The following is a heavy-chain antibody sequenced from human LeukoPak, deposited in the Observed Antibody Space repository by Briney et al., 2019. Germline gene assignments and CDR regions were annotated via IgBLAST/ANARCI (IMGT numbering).Heavy chain of an antibody. CDR2: IRGKNYGGAT. D-gene: IGHD1-20*01. J-gene: IGHJ4*02. CDR3: SRQRSTITGTLWHFDF. Sequence: GRSLRLSCTTSGFTFGDYVMSWVRQAPGKGLEWIAFIRGKNYGGATDYAASVKGRFTISRDDSKSIAYLQMTSLKTEDTAVYYCSRQRSTITGTLWHFDFWGQGTLVTVSS. CDR1: GFTFGDYV. V-gene: IGHV3-49*04.